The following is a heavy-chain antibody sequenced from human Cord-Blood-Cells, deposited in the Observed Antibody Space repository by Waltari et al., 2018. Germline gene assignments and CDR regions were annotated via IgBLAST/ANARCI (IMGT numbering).Heavy chain of an antibody. D-gene: IGHD4-4*01. Sequence: QVQLVQSGAEVKKPGASVKVSCKVSGYTLTALSMHWVRQAPGKGLEWMGGCDPEDGETIYAQKFQGRVTMTEDTSTDTAYMELSSLRSEDTAVYYCATGLGTDYSNDYWGQGTLVTVSS. CDR2: CDPEDGET. J-gene: IGHJ4*02. CDR1: GYTLTALS. V-gene: IGHV1-24*01. CDR3: ATGLGTDYSNDY.